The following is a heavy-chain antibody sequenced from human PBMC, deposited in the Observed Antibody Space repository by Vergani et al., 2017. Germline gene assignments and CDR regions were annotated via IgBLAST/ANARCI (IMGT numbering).Heavy chain of an antibody. V-gene: IGHV4-39*01. CDR1: GGSISSSSYY. CDR3: ARHLGYCTNGVCYTPNYFDY. J-gene: IGHJ4*02. D-gene: IGHD2-8*01. CDR2: AYYSGST. Sequence: QLQLQESGPGLVTPSETLSLICTVSGGSISSSSYYWGWIRQPPGKGLEWIGSAYYSGSTYYNPSLKSRVTISVDTSKNQFSLKVSSVTAADTAVYYCARHLGYCTNGVCYTPNYFDYWGQGTLVTVSS.